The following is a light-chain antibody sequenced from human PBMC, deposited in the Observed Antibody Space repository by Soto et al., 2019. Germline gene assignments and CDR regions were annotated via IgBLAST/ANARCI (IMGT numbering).Light chain of an antibody. CDR1: TSNIGAGYD. J-gene: IGLJ3*02. CDR3: QSYDNSLRAAV. CDR2: SNS. Sequence: QSVLTQPPSVSGAPGQKVIISCTASTSNIGAGYDVHWYQQLPGTAPKLLIYSNSNRPSGVPDRLSGSKSGTSASLAITGLQVEDEADYYCQSYDNSLRAAVFGGGTKLTVL. V-gene: IGLV1-40*01.